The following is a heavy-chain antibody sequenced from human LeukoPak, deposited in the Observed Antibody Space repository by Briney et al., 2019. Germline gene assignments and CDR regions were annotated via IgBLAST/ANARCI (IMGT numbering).Heavy chain of an antibody. CDR2: INPNGGST. CDR3: ARDPLDVSGSYEDGTLDY. CDR1: RYTFTSYY. D-gene: IGHD3-10*01. V-gene: IGHV1-46*01. Sequence: RRASVKVSCKASRYTFTSYYMHWVRQAPGQGLEWMGIINPNGGSTNYAQKFQGRVTMTRDMSTSTVYMELSSLRSEDTAVYYCARDPLDVSGSYEDGTLDYWGQGTLVTVSS. J-gene: IGHJ4*02.